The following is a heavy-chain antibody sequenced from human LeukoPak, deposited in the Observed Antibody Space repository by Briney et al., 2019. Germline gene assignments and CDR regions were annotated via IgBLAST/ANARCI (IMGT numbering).Heavy chain of an antibody. Sequence: GGSLRLSCAASGFTFSSYWMHWVRQAPGKRLVWVSRINSAGTKINYADSVKGRFTISRDNAKNTLYLQMNSLRVEDMAVYYCVRGEFGPNNWGQGTLVTVSS. D-gene: IGHD3-16*01. J-gene: IGHJ4*02. V-gene: IGHV3-74*01. CDR2: INSAGTKI. CDR3: VRGEFGPNN. CDR1: GFTFSSYW.